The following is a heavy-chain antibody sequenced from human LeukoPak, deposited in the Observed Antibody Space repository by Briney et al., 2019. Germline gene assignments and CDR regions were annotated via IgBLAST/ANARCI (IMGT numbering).Heavy chain of an antibody. V-gene: IGHV1-8*03. Sequence: ASVKVSCKASGYTFTSYDINWVRQATGQGLEWMGWMNPNSGNTGYAQKFQGRVTITRNTSISTAYMELSSLRSEDTAAYYCARLSYDDAFDILGQGTMVTVSS. CDR2: MNPNSGNT. D-gene: IGHD3-22*01. CDR1: GYTFTSYD. CDR3: ARLSYDDAFDI. J-gene: IGHJ3*02.